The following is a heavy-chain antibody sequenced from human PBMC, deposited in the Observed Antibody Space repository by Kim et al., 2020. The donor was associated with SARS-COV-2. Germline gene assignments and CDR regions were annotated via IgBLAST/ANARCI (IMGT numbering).Heavy chain of an antibody. Sequence: GGSLRLSCAASGFTFSSYGMHWVRHAPGKGLEWVAVISYDGSNKYYADSVKGRFTISRDNSKNTLYLQMNSLRAEDTAVYYCAKDILTGMGAFDIWGQGTMVTVSS. D-gene: IGHD3-9*01. J-gene: IGHJ3*02. CDR1: GFTFSSYG. CDR2: ISYDGSNK. V-gene: IGHV3-30*18. CDR3: AKDILTGMGAFDI.